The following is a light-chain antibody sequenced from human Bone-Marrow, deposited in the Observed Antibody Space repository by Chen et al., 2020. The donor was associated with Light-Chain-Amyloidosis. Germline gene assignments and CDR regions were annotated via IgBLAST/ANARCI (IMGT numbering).Light chain of an antibody. Sequence: QSALTQPAPVFGSPGPPTPIPCTGTRGDVGTYNYVSWYQQPPGKAPKVMIYAVSNRPSGVSNRFSGSKSGNTASLTISGLQAEDEADYYCSSFTSSSSYVFGPGTKVTVL. V-gene: IGLV2-14*01. J-gene: IGLJ1*01. CDR2: AVS. CDR3: SSFTSSSSYV. CDR1: RGDVGTYNY.